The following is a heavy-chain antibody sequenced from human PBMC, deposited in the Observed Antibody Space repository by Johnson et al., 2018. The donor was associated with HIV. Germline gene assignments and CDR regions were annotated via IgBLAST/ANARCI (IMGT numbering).Heavy chain of an antibody. D-gene: IGHD2-15*01. CDR1: GFTFSSFW. V-gene: IGHV3-30*18. CDR2: ISYDGSNK. J-gene: IGHJ3*02. Sequence: QVQLVESGGGLVQPGGSLRLSCATSGFTFSSFWMGWVRQAPGKGLEWVAVISYDGSNKYYADSVKGRFTISRDNSKNTLYLQMNSLRSEDTAVYYCAKAGQLVAATSAFDIWGQGTMVTVSS. CDR3: AKAGQLVAATSAFDI.